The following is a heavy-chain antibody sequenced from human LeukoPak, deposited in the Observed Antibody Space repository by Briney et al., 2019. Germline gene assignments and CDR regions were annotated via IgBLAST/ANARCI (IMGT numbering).Heavy chain of an antibody. J-gene: IGHJ4*02. CDR2: IYYSGST. CDR1: GDSISSYY. Sequence: PSETLSLTCTVSGDSISSYYWSWIRQPPGKGLEWIGYIYYSGSTKYNPSLKSRVTISVDTSKNQFSLKLNSVTAADTAVYYCARCSGGSCYHSDDYWGQGTLVTVSS. CDR3: ARCSGGSCYHSDDY. D-gene: IGHD2-15*01. V-gene: IGHV4-59*01.